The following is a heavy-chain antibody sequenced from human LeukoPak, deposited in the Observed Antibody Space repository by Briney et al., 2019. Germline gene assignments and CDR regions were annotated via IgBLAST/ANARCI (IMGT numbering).Heavy chain of an antibody. D-gene: IGHD5-18*01. CDR1: GFTVSSNF. J-gene: IGHJ4*02. CDR2: ISSSSSYI. CDR3: ARGYSYGAGYYFDY. V-gene: IGHV3-21*01. Sequence: GGSLRLSCAASGFTVSSNFMSWVRQAPGKGLEWVSSISSSSSYIYYADSVKGRFTISRDNAKNSLYLQMNSLRAEDTAVYYCARGYSYGAGYYFDYWGQGTLVTVSS.